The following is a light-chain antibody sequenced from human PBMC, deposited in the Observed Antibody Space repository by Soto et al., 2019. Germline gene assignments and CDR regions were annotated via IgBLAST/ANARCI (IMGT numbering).Light chain of an antibody. CDR3: QSYDSGLV. Sequence: QLVLTQPPSVSGAPGQRVTISCTGSSSNIGAGYDVHWYQQLPGTAPKLLIYGNINRPSGVPDRFSGSKSGTSASLAITGLQAEDEADYYCQSYDSGLVFGGGTQLTVL. V-gene: IGLV1-40*01. J-gene: IGLJ2*01. CDR1: SSNIGAGYD. CDR2: GNI.